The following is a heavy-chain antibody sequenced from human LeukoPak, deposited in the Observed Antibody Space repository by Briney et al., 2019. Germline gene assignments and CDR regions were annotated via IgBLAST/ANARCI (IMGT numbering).Heavy chain of an antibody. CDR2: FYHSGST. D-gene: IGHD1-7*01. Sequence: KPSETLSLTCTVSIDSIGNSHGYGGWVRQPPGKGLEWIGSFYHSGSTYDSPSLSSRVTISVDSSKNQFTLKLTSVTATDTAMYYCARHPKWKYQKPLYFDNWGQGTLVTVSS. CDR1: IDSIGNSHGY. J-gene: IGHJ4*02. V-gene: IGHV4-39*01. CDR3: ARHPKWKYQKPLYFDN.